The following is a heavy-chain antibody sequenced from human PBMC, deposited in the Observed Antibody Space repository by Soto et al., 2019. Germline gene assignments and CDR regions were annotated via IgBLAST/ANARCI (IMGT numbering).Heavy chain of an antibody. J-gene: IGHJ6*02. CDR3: ARGNWNYYYGFDV. CDR1: EFTFDKYY. Sequence: EVQLVESGGGLVQPGGSLRLSCAASEFTFDKYYMTWVHQAPGKGPEWVANIKPDGSEQYYVDSVKGRFTISRDNANNSLYLQMNSLRAEDTAVYFCARGNWNYYYGFDVWGQVTTVTVSS. D-gene: IGHD1-20*01. V-gene: IGHV3-7*01. CDR2: IKPDGSEQ.